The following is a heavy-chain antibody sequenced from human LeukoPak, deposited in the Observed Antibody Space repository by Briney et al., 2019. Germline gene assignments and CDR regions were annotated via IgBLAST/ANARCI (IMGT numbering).Heavy chain of an antibody. D-gene: IGHD6-19*01. CDR2: IYYSGST. Sequence: PSETLSLTCTVSGGSISSYYWSWIRQPPGKGLEWIGYIYYSGSTNYNPSLKSRVTISVDTSKNQFSLKLSSVTAADTAVYYCARWDIAVAGTDWFDPWGQGTLVTVSS. J-gene: IGHJ5*02. CDR1: GGSISSYY. CDR3: ARWDIAVAGTDWFDP. V-gene: IGHV4-59*01.